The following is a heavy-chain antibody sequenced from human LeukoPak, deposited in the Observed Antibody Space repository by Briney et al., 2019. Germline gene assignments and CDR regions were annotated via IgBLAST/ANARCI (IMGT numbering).Heavy chain of an antibody. V-gene: IGHV3-48*04. CDR3: ARDLPYYGDYSRPGY. CDR1: GFTFSSYW. J-gene: IGHJ4*02. D-gene: IGHD4-17*01. Sequence: HPGGSLRLSCAASGFTFSSYWMSWVRQAPGKGLEWVSYISSSGSTIYYADSVKGRFTISRDNAKNSLYLQMNSLRAEDTAVYYCARDLPYYGDYSRPGYWGQGTLVTVSS. CDR2: ISSSGSTI.